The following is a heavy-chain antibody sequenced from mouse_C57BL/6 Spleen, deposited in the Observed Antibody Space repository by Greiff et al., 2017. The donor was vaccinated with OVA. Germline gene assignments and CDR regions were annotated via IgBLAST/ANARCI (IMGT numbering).Heavy chain of an antibody. CDR1: GYAFTNYL. D-gene: IGHD1-1*01. J-gene: IGHJ4*01. CDR3: AREGYYEAMDY. Sequence: QVQLKQSGAELVRPGTSVKVSCKASGYAFTNYLIEWVKQRPGQGLEWIGVINPGSGGTNYNEKFKGKATLTADKSSSTAYMQLSSLTSEDSAVSFCAREGYYEAMDYWGQGTSVTVSS. V-gene: IGHV1-54*01. CDR2: INPGSGGT.